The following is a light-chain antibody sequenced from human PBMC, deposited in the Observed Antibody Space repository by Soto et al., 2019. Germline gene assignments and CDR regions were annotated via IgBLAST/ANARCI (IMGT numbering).Light chain of an antibody. Sequence: TQMTQSPLSLSASVGEKIIITCRASRDVGSDVGWYQQKPGQAPKLVIYAASNLYTGVPSRFSGRRSGTEFTLTISSLQPEDFVSYYCLQDYGDSWTFGQGTKVEIE. CDR3: LQDYGDSWT. J-gene: IGKJ1*01. V-gene: IGKV1-6*01. CDR2: AAS. CDR1: RDVGSD.